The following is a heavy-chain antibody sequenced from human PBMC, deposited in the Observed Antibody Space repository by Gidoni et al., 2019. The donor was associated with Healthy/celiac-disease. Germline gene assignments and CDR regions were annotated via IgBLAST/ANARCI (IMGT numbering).Heavy chain of an antibody. V-gene: IGHV4-34*01. CDR2: INHSGST. D-gene: IGHD3-16*01. J-gene: IGHJ3*02. CDR3: ARRVWFDI. CDR1: GGSFSGYY. Sequence: QVQLQQWGAGLLKPSQTLSLTCAVYGGSFSGYYWSWIRQPQGTGLEWIGEINHSGSTNYNPSLKSRVTISVDTSKNQFSLELSSVTAADTAVYYCARRVWFDIWGQGTMVTVSS.